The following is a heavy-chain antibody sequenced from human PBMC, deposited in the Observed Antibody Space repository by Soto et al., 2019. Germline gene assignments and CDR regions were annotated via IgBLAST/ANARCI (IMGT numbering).Heavy chain of an antibody. Sequence: ASVKVSCKASGYTFTSYYMHWVRQAPGQGLEWMGRINASSGSTKYAQKFQGRVTMTRDTSASTAYMELSSLRSEDTAVYYCARGYSSSWYRGADAFDIWGQGAMVTVSS. V-gene: IGHV1-46*01. CDR2: INASSGST. D-gene: IGHD6-13*01. J-gene: IGHJ3*02. CDR3: ARGYSSSWYRGADAFDI. CDR1: GYTFTSYY.